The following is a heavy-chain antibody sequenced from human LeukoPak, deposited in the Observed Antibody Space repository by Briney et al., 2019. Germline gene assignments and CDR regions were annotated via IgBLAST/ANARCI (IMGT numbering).Heavy chain of an antibody. J-gene: IGHJ4*02. D-gene: IGHD1-1*01. CDR1: GGSISSSRYY. V-gene: IGHV4-39*01. CDR3: VRLEGGPTFADY. Sequence: SETLSLTCTVSGGSISSSRYYWGWIRQPPGKGLEWIGSGYYSGSTYNNPSLKSRVTISVDTSENQFSLRLISVTPADTAVYYCVRLEGGPTFADYWGQGTLVTVSS. CDR2: GYYSGST.